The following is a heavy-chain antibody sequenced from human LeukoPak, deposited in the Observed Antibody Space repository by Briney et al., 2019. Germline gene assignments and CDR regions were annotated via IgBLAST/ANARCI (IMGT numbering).Heavy chain of an antibody. CDR1: GGSISSNNYY. Sequence: SETLSLTCTVSGGSISSNNYYWGWIRQPPGKGLEWIGSIYYSGSTYYNPSLKSRVTISVDTSKNQFSLKLSSVTAADTAVYYCARGKRVLWFGEFHFDYWGQGTLVTVSS. CDR3: ARGKRVLWFGEFHFDY. V-gene: IGHV4-39*07. CDR2: IYYSGST. J-gene: IGHJ4*02. D-gene: IGHD3-10*01.